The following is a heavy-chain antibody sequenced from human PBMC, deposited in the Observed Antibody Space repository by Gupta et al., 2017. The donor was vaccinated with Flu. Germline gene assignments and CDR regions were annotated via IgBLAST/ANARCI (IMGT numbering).Heavy chain of an antibody. Sequence: SGFTFSSSGMHWVRQAPGKGLEWVALIWYDGTNENYADSVKGRFTISRDNSKNTLYLQMNSLRVEDTAVYYCARDGNFGTGNRGDHWGQGTLVTVSS. CDR2: IWYDGTNE. D-gene: IGHD3-10*01. CDR3: ARDGNFGTGNRGDH. V-gene: IGHV3-33*01. J-gene: IGHJ4*02. CDR1: GFTFSSSG.